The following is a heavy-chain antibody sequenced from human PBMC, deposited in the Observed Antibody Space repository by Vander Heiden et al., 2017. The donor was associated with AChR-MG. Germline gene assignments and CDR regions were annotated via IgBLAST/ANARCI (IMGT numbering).Heavy chain of an antibody. J-gene: IGHJ4*02. CDR1: GDSVSSNSAA. V-gene: IGHV6-1*01. CDR2: TYYRYKWYN. CDR3: ATFDSSGDYWGYYFDY. Sequence: QVQLQQSGPGLVTPSQTLSLTCSISGDSVSSNSAAWNCIRQSPARGREWLGRTYYRYKWYNDYAVSVKSRITINPDTSKNQCALKLNSVTTEETAVYYCATFDSSGDYWGYYFDYWGQGTLVTVSS. D-gene: IGHD3-22*01.